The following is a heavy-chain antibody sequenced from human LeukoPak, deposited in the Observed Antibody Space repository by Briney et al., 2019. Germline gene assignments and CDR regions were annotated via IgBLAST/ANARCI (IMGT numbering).Heavy chain of an antibody. CDR1: GYTLTELS. D-gene: IGHD6-13*01. V-gene: IGHV1-24*01. Sequence: ASVKVPCKVSGYTLTELSMHWVRQAPGKGLEWMGGFDPEDGETIYAQKFQGRVTMTRDTSTSTVYMELSSLRSEDTAVYYCAREQQLETYGMDVWGQGTTVTVSS. CDR2: FDPEDGET. J-gene: IGHJ6*02. CDR3: AREQQLETYGMDV.